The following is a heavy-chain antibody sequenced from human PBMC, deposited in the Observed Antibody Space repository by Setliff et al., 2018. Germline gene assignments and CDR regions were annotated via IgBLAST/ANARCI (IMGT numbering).Heavy chain of an antibody. D-gene: IGHD4-17*01. V-gene: IGHV1-69*10. CDR1: GYTFTNYH. CDR2: IIPVLGMT. Sequence: SVKVSCKASGYTFTNYHMHWVRQAPGQGLEWMGAIIPVLGMTDYAQKFQGRLTITADQSTTTVYMELSSLRFDDTALYYCARGPSPTVTPSRLIYFYHMDVWGTGTTVTVSS. CDR3: ARGPSPTVTPSRLIYFYHMDV. J-gene: IGHJ6*03.